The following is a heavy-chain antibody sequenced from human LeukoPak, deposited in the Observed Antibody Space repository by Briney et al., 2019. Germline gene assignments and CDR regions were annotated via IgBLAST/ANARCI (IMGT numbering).Heavy chain of an antibody. CDR1: GFSFSSYE. D-gene: IGHD3-3*01. CDR2: INWNGATT. CDR3: ARKTYYDFWSGYLH. V-gene: IGHV3-20*04. J-gene: IGHJ4*02. Sequence: GGSLRLSCAASGFSFSSYEWNWVRQAPGKGLEWVSGINWNGATTTYADSVKGRFTISRDNAQNSLYLEMNSLRAEDTTLYYCARKTYYDFWSGYLHWGQGTLVTVSS.